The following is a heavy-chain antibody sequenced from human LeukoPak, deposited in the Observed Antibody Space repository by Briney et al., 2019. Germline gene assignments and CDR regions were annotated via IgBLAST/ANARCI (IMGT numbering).Heavy chain of an antibody. D-gene: IGHD3-22*01. CDR2: IIPIFGTA. Sequence: SVKVSCKAPGGTFSSYAISWVRQAPGQGLEWMGGIIPIFGTANYAQKFQGRVTITADESTSTAYMELSSLRSEDTAVYYCARSITMIVVDNYYYYMDVWGKGTTVTVSS. J-gene: IGHJ6*03. CDR1: GGTFSSYA. V-gene: IGHV1-69*01. CDR3: ARSITMIVVDNYYYYMDV.